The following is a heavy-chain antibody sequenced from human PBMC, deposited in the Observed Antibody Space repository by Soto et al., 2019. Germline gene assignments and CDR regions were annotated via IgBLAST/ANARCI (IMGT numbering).Heavy chain of an antibody. CDR3: AREGRLHWFES. V-gene: IGHV4-4*02. CDR1: GDSIKTETW. CDR2: IKHTGDA. Sequence: SETLSLTCAVSGDSIKTETWWSWLRQLPGTGLEWIGEIKHTGDANANPALRSRVSMSVDRTKNQFFLNLRSVSAADTAVYFGAREGRLHWFESWGQGTLVTVSS. J-gene: IGHJ5*01.